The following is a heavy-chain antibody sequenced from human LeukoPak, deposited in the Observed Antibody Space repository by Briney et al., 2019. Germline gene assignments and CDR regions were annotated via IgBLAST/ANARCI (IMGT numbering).Heavy chain of an antibody. D-gene: IGHD3-16*01. J-gene: IGHJ3*02. CDR2: ISSSSSYI. V-gene: IGHV3-21*01. CDR1: GFTFSSYS. Sequence: PGGSLRLSCAASGFTFSSYSMNWVRQAPGKGLEWVSSISSSSSYIYYADSVKGRFTISRDNAKNSLYLLMNSLRAEDTAVYYCARDYLYDNDAFDIWGQGTMVTVSS. CDR3: ARDYLYDNDAFDI.